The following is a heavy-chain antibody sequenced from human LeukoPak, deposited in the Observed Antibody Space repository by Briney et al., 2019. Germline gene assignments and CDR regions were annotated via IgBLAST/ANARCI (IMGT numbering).Heavy chain of an antibody. CDR1: GGSFSGYY. J-gene: IGHJ3*02. CDR2: INHSGST. Sequence: SETLSLTCAVCGGSFSGYYWSWIRQPPGKGLEWIGEINHSGSTNYNPSLKSRVTISVDTSKNQFSLKLSSVTAADTAVYYCARGVLIRAVDIWGQGTMVTVSS. V-gene: IGHV4-34*01. D-gene: IGHD2-8*02. CDR3: ARGVLIRAVDI.